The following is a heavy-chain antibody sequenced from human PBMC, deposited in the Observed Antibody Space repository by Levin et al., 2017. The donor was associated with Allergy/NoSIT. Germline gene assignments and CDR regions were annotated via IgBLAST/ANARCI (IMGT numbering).Heavy chain of an antibody. CDR1: GFTFDDYT. J-gene: IGHJ4*02. D-gene: IGHD1/OR15-1a*01. CDR2: ISWDGGST. CDR3: AKGVSWQNKPGFLDY. Sequence: GESLKISCAASGFTFDDYTMHWVRQAPGKGLEWVSLISWDGGSTYYADSVKGRFTISRDNSKNSLYLQMNSLRTEDTALYYCAKGVSWQNKPGFLDYWGQGTLVTVSS. V-gene: IGHV3-43*01.